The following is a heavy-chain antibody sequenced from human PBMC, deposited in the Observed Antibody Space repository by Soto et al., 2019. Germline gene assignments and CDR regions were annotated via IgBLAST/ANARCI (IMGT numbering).Heavy chain of an antibody. V-gene: IGHV3-7*05. J-gene: IGHJ4*02. CDR2: IKQDGSEK. Sequence: GGSLRLSCAASGFTFSSYWMIWVRQAPGKGLEWVANIKQDGSEKYYVDSVKGRFTISRDNAKNSLYLQMNSLRAEDTAVYYCARHSSGWYGYFDYWGQGTLVTVSS. CDR3: ARHSSGWYGYFDY. CDR1: GFTFSSYW. D-gene: IGHD6-19*01.